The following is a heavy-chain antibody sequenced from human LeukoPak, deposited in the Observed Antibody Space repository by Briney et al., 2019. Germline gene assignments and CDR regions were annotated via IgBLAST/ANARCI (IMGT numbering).Heavy chain of an antibody. CDR1: GGSISSSSYY. CDR3: ARRITIFGVVIRAWFDP. J-gene: IGHJ5*02. D-gene: IGHD3-3*01. Sequence: SETLSLTCTVSGGSISSSSYYWGWIRQPPGKGLEWIGSIYYSGSTYYNPSLKSRFTISVDTSKNQFSLKLSSVTAADTAVYYCARRITIFGVVIRAWFDPWGQGTLVTVSS. CDR2: IYYSGST. V-gene: IGHV4-39*01.